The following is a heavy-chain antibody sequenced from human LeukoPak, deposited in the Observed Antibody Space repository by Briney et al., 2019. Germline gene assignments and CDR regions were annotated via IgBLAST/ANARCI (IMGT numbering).Heavy chain of an antibody. Sequence: GGSLRLSCAASGFTFSNYVMSWVRQAPGKGLEWVSYINHNGEMIFYPDFVKGRFTISGDNAKNSLYLQMNSLRDEDTAVYYCARDNDWAFHYWGQGTLVTVSS. D-gene: IGHD3-9*01. CDR2: INHNGEMI. V-gene: IGHV3-48*02. CDR1: GFTFSNYV. CDR3: ARDNDWAFHY. J-gene: IGHJ4*02.